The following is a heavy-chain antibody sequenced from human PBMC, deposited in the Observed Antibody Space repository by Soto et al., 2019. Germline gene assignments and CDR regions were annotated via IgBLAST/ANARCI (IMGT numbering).Heavy chain of an antibody. V-gene: IGHV3-30*18. D-gene: IGHD5-12*01. J-gene: IGHJ4*02. Sequence: GGSLRLSCAASGFTFSSYGMHWVRQAPGKGLEWVAVIPYDGSNKYYADSVKGRFTISRDNSKNTLYLQMNSLRAEDTAVYYCAKNFKWPTYWGQGTLVTVSS. CDR2: IPYDGSNK. CDR3: AKNFKWPTY. CDR1: GFTFSSYG.